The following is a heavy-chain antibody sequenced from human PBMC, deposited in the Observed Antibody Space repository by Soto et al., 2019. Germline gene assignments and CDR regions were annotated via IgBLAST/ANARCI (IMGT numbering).Heavy chain of an antibody. V-gene: IGHV4-31*03. CDR2: IYYSGST. Sequence: QVQLQESGPGLVKPSQTLSLTCTVSGGSISSGGYYWSWIRQHPGKGLEWIGYIYYSGSTYYNPSLKSRVSISVDTYKNQFSLKLSSVTAADTAVYYCARYSRLLWFGEPYKWFDPWGQGTLVTVSS. D-gene: IGHD3-10*01. CDR1: GGSISSGGYY. CDR3: ARYSRLLWFGEPYKWFDP. J-gene: IGHJ5*02.